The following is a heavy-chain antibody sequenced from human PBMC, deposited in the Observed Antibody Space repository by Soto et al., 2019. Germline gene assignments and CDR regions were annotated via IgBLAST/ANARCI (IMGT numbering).Heavy chain of an antibody. CDR1: GFTFSSYS. V-gene: IGHV3-21*01. J-gene: IGHJ3*02. CDR2: ISSSSSYI. D-gene: IGHD3-22*01. CDR3: XRIVVVITTPRSDAFDI. Sequence: GGSLRLSCAASGFTFSSYSMNWVRQAPGKGLEWVSSISSSSSYIYYADSVKGRFTISRDNAKNSLYLQMNSLRAEDTAVYYCXRIVVVITTPRSDAFDIWGQGTMVTVSS.